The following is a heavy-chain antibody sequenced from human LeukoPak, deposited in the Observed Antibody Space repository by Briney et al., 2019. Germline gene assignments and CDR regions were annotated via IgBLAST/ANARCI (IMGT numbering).Heavy chain of an antibody. J-gene: IGHJ3*02. CDR3: SVGSSWYSPYTFDI. D-gene: IGHD6-13*01. Sequence: SETPSLTCAVYGGSSSGYYWSWIRQPPGKGLEWIGYIYYGGSTNYNPSLKSRVTISVDTSKNQFSLKLSSVTAADTAVYYCSVGSSWYSPYTFDIWGRGAMVTVSS. CDR1: GGSSSGYY. V-gene: IGHV4-59*08. CDR2: IYYGGST.